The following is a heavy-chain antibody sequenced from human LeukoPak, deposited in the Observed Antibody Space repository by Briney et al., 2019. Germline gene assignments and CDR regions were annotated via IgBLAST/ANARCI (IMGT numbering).Heavy chain of an antibody. J-gene: IGHJ4*02. CDR1: GFTFSNYW. D-gene: IGHD3-16*01. V-gene: IGHV3-74*01. Sequence: PGGSLRLSCAASGFTFSNYWMNWVRLAPGKGLVWVSNINTDGSKTTYADSVKGRFTISRDNAKSTLYLQMTSLRAEDTAVYYCVSLLLGWGQGTLVTVSS. CDR3: VSLLLG. CDR2: INTDGSKT.